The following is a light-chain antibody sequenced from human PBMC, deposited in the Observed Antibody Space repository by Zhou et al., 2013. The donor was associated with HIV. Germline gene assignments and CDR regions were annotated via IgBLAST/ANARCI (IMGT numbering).Light chain of an antibody. Sequence: DIQLTQSPSSLSASVGDRVTITCRASQSIDKHLNWYQKKIGEAPKVLIYTSSFLKSGVPSRFSGSGSGTYFTLTITNLQPEDFATYFCQQTYSIPLTFGGGTRLEIK. CDR1: QSIDKH. CDR2: TSS. CDR3: QQTYSIPLT. V-gene: IGKV1-39*01. J-gene: IGKJ4*01.